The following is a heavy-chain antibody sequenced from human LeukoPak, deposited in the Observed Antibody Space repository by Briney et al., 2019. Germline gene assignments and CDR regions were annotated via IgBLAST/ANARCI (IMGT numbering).Heavy chain of an antibody. Sequence: PSETLSLTCTVSGASINRYYWSWIRQPPGEGLEWIGYVYHSGSTNYNSSLKSRVTISLDTSKTQFSLRLSSVTAADTAVYYCASQLGGTTFHWGQGALVTVSS. CDR2: VYHSGST. J-gene: IGHJ4*02. D-gene: IGHD1-1*01. CDR1: GASINRYY. CDR3: ASQLGGTTFH. V-gene: IGHV4-59*01.